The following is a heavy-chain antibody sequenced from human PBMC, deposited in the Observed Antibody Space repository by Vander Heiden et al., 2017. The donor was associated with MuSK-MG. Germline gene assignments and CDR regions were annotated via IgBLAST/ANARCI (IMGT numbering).Heavy chain of an antibody. V-gene: IGHV3-15*01. CDR1: GLTFGNAW. J-gene: IGHJ3*02. D-gene: IGHD3-3*01. CDR3: TTDPLEPDAFDI. CDR2: IKSKTDGGTT. Sequence: EVQLVESGGGLVKPGGSLRLSCAASGLTFGNAWMSWVRQAPGKGLEWVGRIKSKTDGGTTDYAAPVKGRFTISRDDSKNTLYLQMNSLKTEDTAVYYCTTDPLEPDAFDIWGQGTMVTVSS.